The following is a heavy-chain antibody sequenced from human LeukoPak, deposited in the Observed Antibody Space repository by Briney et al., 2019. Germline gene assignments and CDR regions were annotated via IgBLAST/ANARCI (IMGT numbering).Heavy chain of an antibody. V-gene: IGHV3-23*01. J-gene: IGHJ3*02. D-gene: IGHD6-6*01. CDR2: ISGSGGST. Sequence: GGSLRLSCAASGFTFSSYAMSWARQAPGKGLEWVSAISGSGGSTYYADSVKGRFTISRDNSKNTLYLQMNSLRAEDTAVYYCAKSSIAAPGAFDIWGQGTMVTVSS. CDR3: AKSSIAAPGAFDI. CDR1: GFTFSSYA.